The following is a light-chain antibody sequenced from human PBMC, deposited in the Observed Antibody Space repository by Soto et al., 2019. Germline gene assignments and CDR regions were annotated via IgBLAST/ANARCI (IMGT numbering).Light chain of an antibody. CDR3: QQYNDWPHT. CDR2: AAS. V-gene: IGKV3-15*01. J-gene: IGKJ1*01. Sequence: EIVLTQSPATLSVSPGERATLSCRASQSVDNNLAWYQQQPGQAPRLLVYAASTRATGLPAKYSGSGSGTEFTRTISRLQPEDFAVYYSQQYNDWPHTFGQGTKVEIK. CDR1: QSVDNN.